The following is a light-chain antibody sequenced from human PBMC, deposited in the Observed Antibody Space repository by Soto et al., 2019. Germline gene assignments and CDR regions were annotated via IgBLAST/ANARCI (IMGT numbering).Light chain of an antibody. J-gene: IGKJ4*01. V-gene: IGKV3-15*01. CDR3: QQYKDWPLT. CDR1: QSVNSN. Sequence: EKVMTQSPAALSVSPGERATLSSRASQSVNSNLAWYQHNPGQAPRLLRYGASTRATGFPARFSGSASGTEFTLAISSLQSEDSSVDYFQQYKDWPLTFGGGTKVEI. CDR2: GAS.